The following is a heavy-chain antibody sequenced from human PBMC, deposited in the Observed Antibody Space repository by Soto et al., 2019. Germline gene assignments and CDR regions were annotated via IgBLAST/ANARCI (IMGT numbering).Heavy chain of an antibody. CDR3: ARQSGEGVAFDI. Sequence: SETLSLTCTVSGGSISSSSYYWGWIRQPPGKGLEWIGSIYYSGSTYYNPSLKSRVTISVDTSKNQFSLKLSSVTAADTAVYYCARQSGEGVAFDIWGQGTMVTVSS. CDR1: GGSISSSSYY. J-gene: IGHJ3*02. V-gene: IGHV4-39*01. D-gene: IGHD3-10*01. CDR2: IYYSGST.